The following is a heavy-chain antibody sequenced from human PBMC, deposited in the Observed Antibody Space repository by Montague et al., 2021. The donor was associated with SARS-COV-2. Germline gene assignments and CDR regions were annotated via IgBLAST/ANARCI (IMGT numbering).Heavy chain of an antibody. CDR3: VRAGRRDPDTPHLYYYKGMDF. CDR1: GDSISTSN. J-gene: IGHJ6*02. CDR2: VYNSGRS. V-gene: IGHV4-59*08. Sequence: SETLSLTCTVSGDSISTSNWAWIRQPPGKGLEWKGNVYNSGRSSNNSSLKSRGGITVDTSKNQISLNLRSVTAADTAASFCVRAGRRDPDTPHLYYYKGMDFWGQGTTVTVSS. D-gene: IGHD2-15*01.